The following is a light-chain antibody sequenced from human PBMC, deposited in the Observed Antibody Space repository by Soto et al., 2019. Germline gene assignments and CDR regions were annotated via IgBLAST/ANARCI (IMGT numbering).Light chain of an antibody. CDR1: QSISSW. CDR2: QAS. V-gene: IGKV1-5*03. Sequence: DIQMTQSPSTLSASVGDRVTITCLASQSISSWLAWYQQKPGKAPKLLIYQASNLESGVPSRFSGSGSGTEFTLTISSLQPDDFASYYCQQYNSYWGTFGQGTKVDIK. CDR3: QQYNSYWGT. J-gene: IGKJ1*01.